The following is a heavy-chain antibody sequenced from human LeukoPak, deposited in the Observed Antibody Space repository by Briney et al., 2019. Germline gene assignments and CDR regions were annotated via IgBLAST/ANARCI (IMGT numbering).Heavy chain of an antibody. Sequence: GGSLRLSCAASGFTFSSYVLHWVRQAPGKGLERVAIISYDGSNEYYADSVKGRFTISRDNSKNTLYLQMNSLRAEDTAVYYCAKDRYYYDSSGYYYGEAFRGKNSFDYWGQGTLVTVSS. CDR2: ISYDGSNE. CDR3: AKDRYYYDSSGYYYGEAFRGKNSFDY. V-gene: IGHV3-30*04. CDR1: GFTFSSYV. D-gene: IGHD3-22*01. J-gene: IGHJ4*02.